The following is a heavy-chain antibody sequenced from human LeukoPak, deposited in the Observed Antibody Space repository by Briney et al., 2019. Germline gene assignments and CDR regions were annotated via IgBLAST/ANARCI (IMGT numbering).Heavy chain of an antibody. J-gene: IGHJ6*03. CDR2: INHSGST. Sequence: PGGSLRLSCAASGFTFSSYEMNWVRQAPGKGLEWVGEINHSGSTNYNASLKSRVTISVDTSKKQFSLKLSSVTAADTAVYYCAREGYYYDSSGYRRYYYMDVWGKGTTVTISS. CDR3: AREGYYYDSSGYRRYYYMDV. CDR1: GFTFSSYE. D-gene: IGHD3-22*01. V-gene: IGHV4-34*01.